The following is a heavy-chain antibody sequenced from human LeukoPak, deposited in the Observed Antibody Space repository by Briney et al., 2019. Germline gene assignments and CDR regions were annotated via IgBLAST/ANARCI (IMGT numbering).Heavy chain of an antibody. Sequence: GGSLRLSCAASGFTFSSYAMSWVRQAPGKGLEWVSSISGSDGTTYYADSVKGRFTISRDNAKNSLYLQMNSLRAEDTAVYYCARVLSARSGGFDAFDIWGQGTMVTVSS. V-gene: IGHV3-23*01. J-gene: IGHJ3*02. D-gene: IGHD6-25*01. CDR2: ISGSDGTT. CDR3: ARVLSARSGGFDAFDI. CDR1: GFTFSSYA.